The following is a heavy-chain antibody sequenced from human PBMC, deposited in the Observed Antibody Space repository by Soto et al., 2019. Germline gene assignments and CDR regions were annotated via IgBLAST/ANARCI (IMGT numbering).Heavy chain of an antibody. CDR2: MNPNSGNT. Sequence: ASVKVSCKASGYTFTSYDINWVRQATGQGLEWMGWMNPNSGNTGYAQKFQGRVTMTTNTSISTAYMELSSLRSEDTAVYYCAIGPVLRYFDWVRPLPYYYLDVWGKGTPVTVSS. CDR1: GYTFTSYD. V-gene: IGHV1-8*01. CDR3: AIGPVLRYFDWVRPLPYYYLDV. D-gene: IGHD3-9*01. J-gene: IGHJ6*03.